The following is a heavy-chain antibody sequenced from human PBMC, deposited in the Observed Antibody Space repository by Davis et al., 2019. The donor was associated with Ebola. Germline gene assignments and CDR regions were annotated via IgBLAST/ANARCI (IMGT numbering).Heavy chain of an antibody. V-gene: IGHV4-34*01. J-gene: IGHJ6*02. CDR2: INHSGST. CDR3: AAAVNYYYGMDV. CDR1: GGSFSGHY. Sequence: SQTLSLTCAVYGGSFSGHYWTWIRQPPGKGLEWIGEINHSGSTNYNPSLKSRVTISVDTSKNQFSLKLSSVTAADTAVYYCAAAVNYYYGMDVWGQGTTVTVSS. D-gene: IGHD2-15*01.